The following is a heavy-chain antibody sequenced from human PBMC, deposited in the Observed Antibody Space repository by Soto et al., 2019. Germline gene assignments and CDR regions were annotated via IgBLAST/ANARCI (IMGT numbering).Heavy chain of an antibody. V-gene: IGHV1-69*13. CDR3: ARIPHRYDALTGPGY. J-gene: IGHJ4*02. D-gene: IGHD3-9*01. CDR1: GGTFSSYT. Sequence: SVKVSCKASGGTFSSYTFTWVRQAPGQGLEWMGGIIPLFGTANYAQKFQGRVTITADESTSTAYMQLSSLRSEDTAIYYCARIPHRYDALTGPGYWGQGALVTVSS. CDR2: IIPLFGTA.